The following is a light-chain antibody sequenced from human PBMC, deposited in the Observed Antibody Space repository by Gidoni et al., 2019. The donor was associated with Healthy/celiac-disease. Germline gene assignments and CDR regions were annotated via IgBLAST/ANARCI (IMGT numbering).Light chain of an antibody. V-gene: IGKV3-15*01. CDR2: GAS. CDR3: QQYNNWPPYT. Sequence: EIVITQSPATLSVSPGERATLPCRASQSVSINLAWYQQKPGQAPRLLIYGASTRATSIPARFSGSGSGTEFTLTISSLQSEDFAVYYCQQYNNWPPYTFGQGTKLEIK. J-gene: IGKJ2*01. CDR1: QSVSIN.